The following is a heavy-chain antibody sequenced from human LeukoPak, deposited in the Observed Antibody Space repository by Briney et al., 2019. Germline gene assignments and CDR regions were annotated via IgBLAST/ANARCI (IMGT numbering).Heavy chain of an antibody. D-gene: IGHD3-22*01. CDR2: IYYSGST. Sequence: SSETLSLTCIVSGYSISSGYYWGWIRQPPGKGLEWIGSIYYSGSTYYNPSLKSRVTISVDTSKNQFSLKLSSVTAADTAVYYCARDSTYYYDSSGYLDAFDIWGQGTMVTVSS. CDR1: GYSISSGYY. CDR3: ARDSTYYYDSSGYLDAFDI. J-gene: IGHJ3*02. V-gene: IGHV4-38-2*02.